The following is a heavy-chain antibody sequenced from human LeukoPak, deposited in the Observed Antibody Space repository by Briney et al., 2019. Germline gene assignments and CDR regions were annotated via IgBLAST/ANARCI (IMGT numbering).Heavy chain of an antibody. CDR3: ARELGEALHYFDY. Sequence: GGFLRLSCAASGFTFSSYAMHWVRQAPGKGLEWVAVISYDGSNKYYADSVKGRFTISRDNSKNTLYLQMNSLRAEDTALYYCARELGEALHYFDYWGRGSLVTVSS. J-gene: IGHJ4*02. V-gene: IGHV3-30*14. CDR2: ISYDGSNK. D-gene: IGHD2-21*01. CDR1: GFTFSSYA.